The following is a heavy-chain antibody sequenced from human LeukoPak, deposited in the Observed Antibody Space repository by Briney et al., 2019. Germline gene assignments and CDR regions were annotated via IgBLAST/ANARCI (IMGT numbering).Heavy chain of an antibody. CDR1: GFTFSSYS. D-gene: IGHD3-9*01. CDR3: ARDDGDVLRYFDWLPHIPIGGFDY. Sequence: QAGGSLRLSCAASGFTFSSYSMNWVRQAPGKGLEWVSYISSSSSTIYYADSVKGRFTISRDNAKNSLYLQMNSLRAEDTAVYYCARDDGDVLRYFDWLPHIPIGGFDYWGQGTLVTVSS. J-gene: IGHJ4*02. CDR2: ISSSSSTI. V-gene: IGHV3-48*01.